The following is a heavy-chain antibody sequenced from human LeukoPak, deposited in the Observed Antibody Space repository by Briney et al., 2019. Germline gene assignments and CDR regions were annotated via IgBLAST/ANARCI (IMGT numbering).Heavy chain of an antibody. J-gene: IGHJ4*02. D-gene: IGHD3-9*01. CDR1: GGSFSGYY. Sequence: SETLSLTCAVYGGSFSGYYWSWIRQPPGKGLEWIGEINHSGSTNYNPSLKSRVTISVDTSKNQFSLKLSSVTAADTAIYYCARSTWEDFLTNSFDSWGQGTLVTVSS. V-gene: IGHV4-34*01. CDR2: INHSGST. CDR3: ARSTWEDFLTNSFDS.